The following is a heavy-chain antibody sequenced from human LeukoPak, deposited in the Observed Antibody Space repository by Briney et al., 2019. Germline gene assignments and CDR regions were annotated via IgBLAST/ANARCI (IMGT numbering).Heavy chain of an antibody. CDR3: AKDLSGYSYGYYFDY. D-gene: IGHD5-18*01. V-gene: IGHV3-23*01. CDR2: ISGSGGNT. Sequence: GGSLRLSCTASGFTFSSYAMNWVRQAPGKGLEWVSGISGSGGNTYYADSVKGRFTISRDNSKNTLYLQMNSLRAEDTAVYYCAKDLSGYSYGYYFDYWGQGTLVTVSS. CDR1: GFTFSSYA. J-gene: IGHJ4*02.